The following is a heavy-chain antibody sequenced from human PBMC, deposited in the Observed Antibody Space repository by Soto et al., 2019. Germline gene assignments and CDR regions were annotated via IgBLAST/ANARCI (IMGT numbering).Heavy chain of an antibody. J-gene: IGHJ6*02. Sequence: SVKVSCKASGGTFGSYAISWVRQAPGQGLEWMGGIIPIFGTANYAQKFQGRVTITADESTSTAYMELSSLRSEDTAVYYCATVQGYSSGWGEYYYYGMDVWGQGTTVTVSS. CDR2: IIPIFGTA. V-gene: IGHV1-69*13. D-gene: IGHD6-19*01. CDR1: GGTFGSYA. CDR3: ATVQGYSSGWGEYYYYGMDV.